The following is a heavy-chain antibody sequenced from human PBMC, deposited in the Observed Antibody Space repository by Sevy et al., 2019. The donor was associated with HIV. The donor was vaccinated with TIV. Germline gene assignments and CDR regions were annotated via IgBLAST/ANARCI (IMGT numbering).Heavy chain of an antibody. Sequence: GGSLRLSCAASGFTFSSYAMHWVRQAPGKGLEWVAVISYDGSNKYYADSVKGRFTISRDNSKNRLYLQMNSLRAEDTVVYYCARDSNPAMVYYYYGMDVWGQGTTVTVSS. J-gene: IGHJ6*02. CDR2: ISYDGSNK. V-gene: IGHV3-30-3*01. D-gene: IGHD5-18*01. CDR1: GFTFSSYA. CDR3: ARDSNPAMVYYYYGMDV.